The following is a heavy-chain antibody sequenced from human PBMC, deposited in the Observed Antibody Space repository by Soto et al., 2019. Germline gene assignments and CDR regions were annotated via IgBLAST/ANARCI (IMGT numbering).Heavy chain of an antibody. D-gene: IGHD3-9*01. CDR3: ARSLKDILTGSRSVGYAFDI. J-gene: IGHJ3*02. CDR1: GGSISSGGYY. V-gene: IGHV4-31*03. CDR2: IYYSGST. Sequence: QVQLQESGPGLVKPSQTLSLTCTVSGGSISSGGYYWSWIRQHPGKGLEWIGYIYYSGSTYYNPSLKSRVTISVDTSKNQFSLKLSSVTAADTAVYYCARSLKDILTGSRSVGYAFDIWGQGTMVTVSS.